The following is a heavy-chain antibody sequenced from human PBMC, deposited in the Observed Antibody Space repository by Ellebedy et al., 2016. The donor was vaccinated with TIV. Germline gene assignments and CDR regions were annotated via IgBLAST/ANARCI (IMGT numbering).Heavy chain of an antibody. V-gene: IGHV3-53*01. CDR3: ESRPRG. D-gene: IGHD3-10*01. Sequence: GESLKISCAASGFTVSNNYMSWVRQAPGQGLEWVSVIYSGGSTYYADSVKGRFTISRDNSKNTLYLQMNSMRAEDTAVYYCESRPRGWGQGTLVTVSS. J-gene: IGHJ4*02. CDR1: GFTVSNNY. CDR2: IYSGGST.